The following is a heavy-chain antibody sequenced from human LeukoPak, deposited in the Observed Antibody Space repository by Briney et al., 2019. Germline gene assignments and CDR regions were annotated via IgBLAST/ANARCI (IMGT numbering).Heavy chain of an antibody. V-gene: IGHV3-23*01. CDR3: AKDAPDIVVVPAAIGSEY. J-gene: IGHJ4*02. Sequence: GGSLRLSCAASGFTFSSYAMSWVRQAPGKGLEWVSAISGSGGSTYCADSVKGRFTISRDNSKSTLYLQMNSLRAEDTAVYYCAKDAPDIVVVPAAIGSEYWGQGTLVTVSS. CDR1: GFTFSSYA. D-gene: IGHD2-2*01. CDR2: ISGSGGST.